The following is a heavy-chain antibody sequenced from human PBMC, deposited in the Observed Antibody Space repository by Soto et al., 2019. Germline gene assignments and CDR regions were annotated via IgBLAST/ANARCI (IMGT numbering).Heavy chain of an antibody. D-gene: IGHD3-3*01. V-gene: IGHV3-30*18. J-gene: IGHJ4*02. Sequence: QVQLVESGGCVVQPGRSLRLSCAASGFTFSSYGMHWVRQAPGKGLEWVAVISYDGSNKYYADTVKGRFTISRDNSKNTLYLQMNSLRAEDTAVYYCAKVVNYDFWSGYYEFDYWGQGTLVTVSS. CDR2: ISYDGSNK. CDR1: GFTFSSYG. CDR3: AKVVNYDFWSGYYEFDY.